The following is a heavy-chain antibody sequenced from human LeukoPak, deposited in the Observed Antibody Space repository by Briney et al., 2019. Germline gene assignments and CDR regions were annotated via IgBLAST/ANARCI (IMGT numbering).Heavy chain of an antibody. CDR3: ARVRFGEFTYYYYGMDV. J-gene: IGHJ6*02. V-gene: IGHV1-8*01. D-gene: IGHD3-10*01. CDR2: MNPNSGNT. CDR1: GYTFTSYD. Sequence: ASVKVSCKASGYTFTSYDINWVRQATGQGLEWMGWMNPNSGNTGYAQKFQGRVTMTRNTPISTAYMELSSLRSEDTAVYYCARVRFGEFTYYYYGMDVWGQGTTVTVSS.